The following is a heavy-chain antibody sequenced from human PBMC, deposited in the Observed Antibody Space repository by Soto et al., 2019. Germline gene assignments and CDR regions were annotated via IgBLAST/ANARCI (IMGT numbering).Heavy chain of an antibody. J-gene: IGHJ6*02. CDR2: IWYDGSNK. CDR1: GFTFSSYG. V-gene: IGHV3-33*01. Sequence: QVQLVESGGGVVQPGRSLRLSCAASGFTFSSYGMHWVRQAPGKGLEWVAVIWYDGSNKYYADSVKGRFTISRDNSKNTLYLQMNSLRAEDTAVYYCARDRTRSYYGMDVWGQGTTVTVSS. CDR3: ARDRTRSYYGMDV.